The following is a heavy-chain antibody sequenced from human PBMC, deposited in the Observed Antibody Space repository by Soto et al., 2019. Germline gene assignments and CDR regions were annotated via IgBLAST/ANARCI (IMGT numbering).Heavy chain of an antibody. Sequence: GESLKISCKGSGYSFTSYWIAWVRQMPGKGLEWMGIIFPADSDTKYSPSFQGQVTISADKSISTAYLQWSSLKPSDTAMYYCASSVVVPSTMNYFDYWGQGSLVTVSS. J-gene: IGHJ4*02. D-gene: IGHD2-15*01. CDR3: ASSVVVPSTMNYFDY. V-gene: IGHV5-51*01. CDR2: IFPADSDT. CDR1: GYSFTSYW.